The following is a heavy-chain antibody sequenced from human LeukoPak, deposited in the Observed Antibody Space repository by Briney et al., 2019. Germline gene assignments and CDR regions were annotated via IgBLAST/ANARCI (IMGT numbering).Heavy chain of an antibody. J-gene: IGHJ6*02. CDR3: ARDGLVTMVRGVRGMDA. V-gene: IGHV1-69*01. CDR1: GGTFSSYA. D-gene: IGHD3-10*01. Sequence: SVKVSCKASGGTFSSYAISWVRQAPGQGLEWMGGIIPIFGTANYAQKFQGRVTITADESTSTAYMELSSLRSEDTAVYYCARDGLVTMVRGVRGMDAWGQGTTVTVSS. CDR2: IIPIFGTA.